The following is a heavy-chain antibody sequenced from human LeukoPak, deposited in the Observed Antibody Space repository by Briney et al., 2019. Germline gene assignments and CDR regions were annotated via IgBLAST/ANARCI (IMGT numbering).Heavy chain of an antibody. CDR2: INHSGST. D-gene: IGHD3-9*01. CDR1: GGSFSGYY. V-gene: IGHV4-34*01. CDR3: ARGALASRDIDY. Sequence: SETLSLTCAVYGGSFSGYYWSWIRQPPGKGLEWIGEINHSGSTNYNPSLKSRVTISLDTSKNQFSLKLSSVTAADTAVYYCARGALASRDIDYWGQGTLVTVSS. J-gene: IGHJ4*02.